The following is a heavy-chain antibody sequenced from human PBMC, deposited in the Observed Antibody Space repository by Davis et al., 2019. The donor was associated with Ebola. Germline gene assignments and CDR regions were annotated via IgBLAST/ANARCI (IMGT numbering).Heavy chain of an antibody. CDR2: TYYRSKWYN. Sequence: HSQTLSLTCAISGDSVSSNSAAWNWIRQSPSRGLEWLGRTYYRSKWYNDYAVSVKSRITINPDTSKNQFSLQLNSVTPEDTAVYYCARTEYSSSYYYYYGMDVWGQGTTVTVSS. D-gene: IGHD6-6*01. J-gene: IGHJ6*02. CDR3: ARTEYSSSYYYYYGMDV. CDR1: GDSVSSNSAA. V-gene: IGHV6-1*01.